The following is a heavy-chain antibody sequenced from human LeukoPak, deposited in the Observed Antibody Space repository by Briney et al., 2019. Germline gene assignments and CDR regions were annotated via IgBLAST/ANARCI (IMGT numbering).Heavy chain of an antibody. Sequence: GASVKVSCKASGYSFTSHYMHWVRQAPGQGLEWMELINPRGTATRYAESFQGRLTLTRDLSTSTDYMELSSLRSDDTAVYFCARDTSEGDYAWWFDPWGQGTLVTVAS. V-gene: IGHV1-46*01. J-gene: IGHJ5*02. CDR2: INPRGTAT. D-gene: IGHD3-16*01. CDR3: ARDTSEGDYAWWFDP. CDR1: GYSFTSHY.